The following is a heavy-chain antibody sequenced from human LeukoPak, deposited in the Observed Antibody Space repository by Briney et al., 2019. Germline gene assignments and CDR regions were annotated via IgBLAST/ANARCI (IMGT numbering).Heavy chain of an antibody. D-gene: IGHD3-10*01. J-gene: IGHJ6*03. CDR2: IKQGGSEK. CDR3: ARADLGTSYYYYYYYMDV. Sequence: PGGSLRLSCAASGFTFSNFWMSWVRQAPGKGLEWVANIKQGGSEKYFVDSVMDRFTISRDNAKNSLYLQMHSLRAEDTAVYYCARADLGTSYYYYYYYMDVWGKGTTVTVSS. CDR1: GFTFSNFW. V-gene: IGHV3-7*01.